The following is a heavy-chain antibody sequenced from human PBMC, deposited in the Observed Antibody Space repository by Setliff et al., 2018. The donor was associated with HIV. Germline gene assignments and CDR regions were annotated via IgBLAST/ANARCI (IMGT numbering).Heavy chain of an antibody. CDR2: LDWDDDK. J-gene: IGHJ3*02. D-gene: IGHD4-17*01. CDR3: ARMPSYGSNSHACHI. CDR1: GFSLSTSGMR. V-gene: IGHV2-70*04. Sequence: ESGPTLVNPTQTLTLTCTFSGFSLSTSGMRVSWIRQPPGKALEWLASLDWDDDKFYSTSLTNRLTISKDTSKNQVVLPRSNLDQVDTATYYGARMPSYGSNSHACHIWGQGSMVTVSS.